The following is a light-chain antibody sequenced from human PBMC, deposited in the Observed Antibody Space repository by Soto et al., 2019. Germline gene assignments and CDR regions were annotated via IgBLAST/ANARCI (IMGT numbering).Light chain of an antibody. CDR2: YVN. J-gene: IGLJ2*01. CDR1: GSDVGGYNY. Sequence: QSALTQPPSASGSPGQSVTISCTGTGSDVGGYNYVSWYQQHPGKAPKLIIYYVNKRPSGVPDRFSGSKSGNTASLTVSGLQAEDEADYYCGSFAASNNLLFGGGTKLTVL. V-gene: IGLV2-8*01. CDR3: GSFAASNNLL.